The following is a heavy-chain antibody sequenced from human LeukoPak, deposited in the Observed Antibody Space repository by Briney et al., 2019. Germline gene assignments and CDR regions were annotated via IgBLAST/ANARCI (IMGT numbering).Heavy chain of an antibody. CDR3: AKDRGGSYPNWFDP. CDR1: GFTFSIYG. CDR2: ICGSGCGGTT. Sequence: GGSLRLSCAVSGFTFSIYGITWVRQAPGKGLEWVSAICGSGCGGTTYYADSVKGRFTVSRDNSKNTLYLQMNSLTAEDTAVYYCAKDRGGSYPNWFDPWGQGTLVTVSS. V-gene: IGHV3-23*01. D-gene: IGHD1-26*01. J-gene: IGHJ5*02.